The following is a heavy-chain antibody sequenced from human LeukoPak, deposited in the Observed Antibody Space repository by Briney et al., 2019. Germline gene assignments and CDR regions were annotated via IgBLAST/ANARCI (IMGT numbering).Heavy chain of an antibody. CDR3: ARERTSCSGWFDP. Sequence: SETLSLTCIVSGDSISNYYWSWIRQPAGKGLEWIGRIYSSGSTNYNRSLKSRVTMSVDTSKNQFSLKVSSVTAADTAVYYCARERTSCSGWFDPWGQGTLVTVSS. D-gene: IGHD2-2*01. V-gene: IGHV4-4*07. J-gene: IGHJ5*02. CDR2: IYSSGST. CDR1: GDSISNYY.